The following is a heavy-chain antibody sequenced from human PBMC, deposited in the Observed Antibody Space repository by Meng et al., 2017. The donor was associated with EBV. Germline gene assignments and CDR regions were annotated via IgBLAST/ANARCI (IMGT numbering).Heavy chain of an antibody. CDR3: ARGLDYFDY. CDR1: GYTVTIYG. V-gene: IGHV1-18*01. J-gene: IGHJ4*02. CDR2: ISAYNGNT. Sequence: QGQLGQLGGEGKKPGASVKVSCKASGYTVTIYGISWVRQAPGQGLGGMGWISAYNGNTNYAQKLQGRVTMNTDTSTSTAYMELRSLRSDDTAVYYCARGLDYFDYWGQGTLVTVSS.